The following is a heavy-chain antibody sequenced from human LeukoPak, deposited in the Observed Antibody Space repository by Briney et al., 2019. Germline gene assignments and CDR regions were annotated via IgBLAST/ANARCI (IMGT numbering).Heavy chain of an antibody. CDR2: IYPGDSDT. J-gene: IGHJ4*02. Sequence: GESLKISRKGSGYSFTTYWVGWVRQMPGKGLEWMGIIYPGDSDTRYSPSFKGQVTISADKSISTAYLQWSSLKASDTAMYYCARIAADDFWSGLDYWGQGTLVTVSS. V-gene: IGHV5-51*01. CDR3: ARIAADDFWSGLDY. CDR1: GYSFTTYW. D-gene: IGHD3-3*01.